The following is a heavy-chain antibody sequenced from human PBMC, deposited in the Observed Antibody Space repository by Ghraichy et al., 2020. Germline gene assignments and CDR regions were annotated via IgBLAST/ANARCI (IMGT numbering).Heavy chain of an antibody. CDR2: MNPNSGNT. J-gene: IGHJ4*02. V-gene: IGHV1-8*01. CDR3: ARLRGGSLGMATFGY. Sequence: SVKVSCKASGYTFTSYDINWVRQATGQGLEWMGWMNPNSGNTGYAQKFQGRVTMTRNTSISTAYMELSSLRSEDTAVYYCARLRGGSLGMATFGYWGQGTLVTVSS. CDR1: GYTFTSYD. D-gene: IGHD5-24*01.